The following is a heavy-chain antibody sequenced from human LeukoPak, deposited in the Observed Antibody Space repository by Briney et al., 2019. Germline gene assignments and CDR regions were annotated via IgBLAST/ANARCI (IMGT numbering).Heavy chain of an antibody. CDR2: INPNSGGT. CDR1: GYTFSAFY. V-gene: IGHV1-2*02. J-gene: IGHJ5*02. Sequence: ASVKVSCKTSGYTFSAFYMHWVRQAPGQGLEWMGWINPNSGGTNYAQKFQGRVTMTRDTSISTAYMELSRLRSDDTAVYYCARGESSSWHRYWFDPWGQGTLVTVSS. CDR3: ARGESSSWHRYWFDP. D-gene: IGHD6-13*01.